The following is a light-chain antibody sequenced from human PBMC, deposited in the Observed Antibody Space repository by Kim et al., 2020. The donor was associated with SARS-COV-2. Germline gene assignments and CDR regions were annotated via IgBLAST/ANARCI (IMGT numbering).Light chain of an antibody. CDR3: QTWGTGIRV. CDR1: SGHSSYA. J-gene: IGLJ3*02. Sequence: QLVLTQSPSASASLGASVKLTCILSSGHSSYAIAWHQQQPEKGPRYLMKVDSDGSHSKGDGIPDRFSGSSSGAERYLTISSLQSEDEADYYCQTWGTGIRVFGGGTNVTVL. V-gene: IGLV4-69*01. CDR2: VDSDGSH.